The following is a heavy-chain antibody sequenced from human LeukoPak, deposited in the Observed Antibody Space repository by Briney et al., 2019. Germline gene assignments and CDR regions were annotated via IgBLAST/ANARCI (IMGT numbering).Heavy chain of an antibody. CDR2: INHSGST. Sequence: SETLSLTCAAYGGSFSGYYWSWIRQPPGKGLEWIGEINHSGSTNYNPSLKSRVTISVDTSKNQFSLKLSSVTAADTAVYYCARGSNLRGSGWLVDYWGQGTLVTVSS. CDR1: GGSFSGYY. CDR3: ARGSNLRGSGWLVDY. V-gene: IGHV4-34*01. J-gene: IGHJ4*02. D-gene: IGHD6-19*01.